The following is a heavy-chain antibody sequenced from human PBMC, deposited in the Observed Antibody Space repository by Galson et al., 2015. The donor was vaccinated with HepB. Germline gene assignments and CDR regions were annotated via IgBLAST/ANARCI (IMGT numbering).Heavy chain of an antibody. J-gene: IGHJ4*02. CDR2: IIPNSGGT. Sequence: KVSCKASGYTFSVYYIHWVRQAPGHGLEWMGWIIPNSGGTTYSQKFQGRVTMTRDTSINTAYMELSSLRSDDAAVYYCARGVLPPALDYWGQGTLVTVSS. D-gene: IGHD2-2*01. V-gene: IGHV1-2*02. CDR3: ARGVLPPALDY. CDR1: GYTFSVYY.